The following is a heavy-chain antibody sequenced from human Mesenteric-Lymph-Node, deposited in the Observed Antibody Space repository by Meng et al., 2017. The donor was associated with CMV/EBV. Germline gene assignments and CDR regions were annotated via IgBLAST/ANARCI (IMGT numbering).Heavy chain of an antibody. J-gene: IGHJ4*02. V-gene: IGHV3-21*01. CDR3: ARQSAVAGTY. Sequence: GGSLRLSCAASGLTVSSSYMTWVRQAPGKGLEWVSSISSSSSYIYYADSVKGRFTISRDNAKNSLYLQMNSLRAEDTAVYYCARQSAVAGTYWGQGTLVTVSS. CDR2: ISSSSSYI. D-gene: IGHD6-19*01. CDR1: GLTVSSSY.